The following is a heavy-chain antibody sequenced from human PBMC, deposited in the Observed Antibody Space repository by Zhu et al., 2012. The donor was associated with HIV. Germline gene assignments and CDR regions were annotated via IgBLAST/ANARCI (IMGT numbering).Heavy chain of an antibody. CDR2: ISGSGGST. CDR3: AKTYYYDSSGYHRADYFDY. D-gene: IGHD3-22*01. CDR1: GFTFSSYA. V-gene: IGHV3-23*01. J-gene: IGHJ4*02. Sequence: EVQLLESGGGLVQPGGSLRLSCAASGFTFSSYAMSWVRQAPGRGLEWVSAISGSGGSTYYADSVKGRFTISRDNSKNTLYLQMNSLRAEDTAVYYCAKTYYYDSSGYHRADYFDYWGQGTLVTVSS.